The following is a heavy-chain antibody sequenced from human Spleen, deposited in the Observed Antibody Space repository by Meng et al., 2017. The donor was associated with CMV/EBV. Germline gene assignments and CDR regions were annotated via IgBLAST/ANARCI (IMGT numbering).Heavy chain of an antibody. V-gene: IGHV4-59*01. CDR3: ARGYNWNYSGIDV. Sequence: ETLSLTCTVSGDSITSYYWSWIRQPPGKGLEWIGYIYYSGSTNYNPSLKSRVTISVDTSKNQFSLKLRSVTAADTAVYYCARGYNWNYSGIDVWGQGTTVTVSS. J-gene: IGHJ6*02. D-gene: IGHD1-20*01. CDR2: IYYSGST. CDR1: GDSITSYY.